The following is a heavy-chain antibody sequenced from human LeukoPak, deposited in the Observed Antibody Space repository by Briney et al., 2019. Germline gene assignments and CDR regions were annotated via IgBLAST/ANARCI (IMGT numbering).Heavy chain of an antibody. D-gene: IGHD6-6*01. CDR1: GYTVTIYD. J-gene: IGHJ3*02. V-gene: IGHV1-8*03. CDR3: ARGAARRGAFDI. CDR2: MNPNSGNT. Sequence: ASVKVSFTASGYTVTIYDINWVRQAPGQGLEWMGWMNPNSGNTGYAQKFQGRVTITRNTSISTAYMELSSLRSEDTAVYYCARGAARRGAFDIWGQGTMVTVSS.